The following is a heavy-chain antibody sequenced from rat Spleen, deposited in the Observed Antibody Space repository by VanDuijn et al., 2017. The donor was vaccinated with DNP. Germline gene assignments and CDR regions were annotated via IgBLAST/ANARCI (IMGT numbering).Heavy chain of an antibody. CDR3: ATGGLRAIRGWFAY. CDR2: ILFDGSTT. V-gene: IGHV5S10*01. D-gene: IGHD4-1*01. CDR1: GFTFSNYY. Sequence: EVQLVESGGGLVQPGRSMKLSCAASGFTFSNYYMAWVRQAPTKGLEWVATILFDGSTTYYRDSVKGRFTISRDNAKSTLYLQMDSLRSEDTATYYCATGGLRAIRGWFAYWGQGTLVTVSS. J-gene: IGHJ3*01.